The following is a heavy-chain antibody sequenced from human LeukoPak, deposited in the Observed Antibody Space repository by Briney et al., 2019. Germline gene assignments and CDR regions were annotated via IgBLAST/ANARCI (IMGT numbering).Heavy chain of an antibody. Sequence: PGGSLRLSCAASGFTFSSYEMNWVRQAPGKGLEWVSSISSSSSYIYYADSMKGRFTISRDNTKNSLYLQVNSLRAEDTAVYYCARMRAVGATKKFDYWGQGTLVTVSS. CDR2: ISSSSSYI. CDR3: ARMRAVGATKKFDY. CDR1: GFTFSSYE. V-gene: IGHV3-21*01. D-gene: IGHD1-26*01. J-gene: IGHJ4*02.